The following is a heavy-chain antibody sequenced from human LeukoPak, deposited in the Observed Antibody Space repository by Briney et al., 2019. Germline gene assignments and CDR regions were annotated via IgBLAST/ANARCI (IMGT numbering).Heavy chain of an antibody. V-gene: IGHV3-74*01. CDR3: ASVGEGRITIFGVVGYYFDY. J-gene: IGHJ4*02. Sequence: PGGSLRLSCAASGFTFSSYWMHWVRQAPGKGLVWVSRINSDGSSTSYADSVKGRFTISRDNAKNTLYLRMNSLRAEDTAVYYCASVGEGRITIFGVVGYYFDYWGQGTLVTVSS. D-gene: IGHD3-3*01. CDR2: INSDGSST. CDR1: GFTFSSYW.